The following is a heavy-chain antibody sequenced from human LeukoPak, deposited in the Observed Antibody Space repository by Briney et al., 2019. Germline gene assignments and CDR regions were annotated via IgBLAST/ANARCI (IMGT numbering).Heavy chain of an antibody. V-gene: IGHV1-69*13. J-gene: IGHJ6*04. CDR1: GGTFSSYA. Sequence: GASVKVSCKASGGTFSSYAISWVRQAPGQGLEWMGGIIPIFGTANYAQKFQGRVTITADESTSTAYMELSSLRSEDTAVYYCARVGYSSSWSTPYYYGMDVWGKGTTVTVSS. D-gene: IGHD6-13*01. CDR3: ARVGYSSSWSTPYYYGMDV. CDR2: IIPIFGTA.